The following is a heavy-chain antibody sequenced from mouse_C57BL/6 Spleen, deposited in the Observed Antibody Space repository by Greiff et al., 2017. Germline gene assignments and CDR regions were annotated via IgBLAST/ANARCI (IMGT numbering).Heavy chain of an antibody. CDR3: ARDYDAWFAY. CDR2: INPNNGST. Sequence: VQLKESGPELVKPGASVKMSCKASGYTFTDYNMHWVKQSHGKSLEWIGYINPNNGSTSYNQKFKGKATLTVNKSSSTAYMELRSLTSEASAVYYCARDYDAWFAYWGKGTLVTVSA. J-gene: IGHJ3*01. CDR1: GYTFTDYN. V-gene: IGHV1-22*01. D-gene: IGHD2-4*01.